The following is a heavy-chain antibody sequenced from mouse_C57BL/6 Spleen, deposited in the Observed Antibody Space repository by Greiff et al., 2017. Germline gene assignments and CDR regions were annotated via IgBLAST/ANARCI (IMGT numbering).Heavy chain of an antibody. D-gene: IGHD4-1*01. V-gene: IGHV5-9-1*02. CDR2: ISRGGGYI. CDR1: GFTFSSYA. J-gene: IGHJ2*01. CDR3: TRGPLSGTFYFDY. Sequence: EVQGVESGEGLVKPGGSLKLSCAASGFTFSSYAMSWVRQTPEKRLEWVAYISRGGGYIFYALTVKGPFTISRDKARNTLYLQMSSLKSEDTAMYYCTRGPLSGTFYFDYWGQGTTLTVSS.